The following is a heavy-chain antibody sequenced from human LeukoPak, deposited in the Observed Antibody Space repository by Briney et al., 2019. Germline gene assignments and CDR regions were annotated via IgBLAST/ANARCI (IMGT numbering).Heavy chain of an antibody. D-gene: IGHD2-15*01. V-gene: IGHV3-23*01. CDR1: GFTFSNYP. Sequence: PGGSLRLSCTASGFTFSNYPINFVRQAPGKGLDWVSAISGTGGTIYYADAVRGRFTISRDNSKNTVYLQMNSLRAEDTAVYYCANIVVVVVTATSGWGQGTLVTVSS. CDR3: ANIVVVVVTATSG. J-gene: IGHJ4*02. CDR2: ISGTGGTI.